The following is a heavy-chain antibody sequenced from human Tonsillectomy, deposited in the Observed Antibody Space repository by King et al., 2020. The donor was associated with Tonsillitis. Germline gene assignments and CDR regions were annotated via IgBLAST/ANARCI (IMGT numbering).Heavy chain of an antibody. CDR3: AIGLRFLGWLLYLGWFDP. J-gene: IGHJ5*02. V-gene: IGHV3-30*04. CDR1: GFTFSSYA. Sequence: VQLVESGGGVVQPGRSLRLSCAASGFTFSSYAMHWVRQAPGKGLEWVAVISYDGSNKYYADSVKGRFTISRDNSKNTLYLQMNSLRAEDTAVYYCAIGLRFLGWLLYLGWFDPWGQGTLVTGSS. CDR2: ISYDGSNK. D-gene: IGHD3-3*01.